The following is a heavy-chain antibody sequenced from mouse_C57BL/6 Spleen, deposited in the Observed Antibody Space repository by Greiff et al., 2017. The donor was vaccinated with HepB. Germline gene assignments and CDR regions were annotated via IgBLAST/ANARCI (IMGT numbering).Heavy chain of an antibody. V-gene: IGHV1-85*01. Sequence: QVQLKESGPELVKPGASVKLSCKASGYTFTSYDINWVKQRPGQGLEWIGWIYPRDGSTKYNEKFKGKATLTVDTSSSTAYMELHSLTSEDSAVYFCARSDYGSSPWFAYWGQGTLVTVSA. CDR1: GYTFTSYD. D-gene: IGHD1-1*01. CDR2: IYPRDGST. J-gene: IGHJ3*01. CDR3: ARSDYGSSPWFAY.